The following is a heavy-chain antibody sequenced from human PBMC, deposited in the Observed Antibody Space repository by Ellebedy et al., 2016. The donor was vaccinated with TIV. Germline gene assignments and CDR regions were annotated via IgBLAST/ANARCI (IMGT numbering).Heavy chain of an antibody. D-gene: IGHD1-26*01. J-gene: IGHJ4*02. V-gene: IGHV1-58*01. Sequence: SVKVSXXASGFTFTSSAVQWVRQARGQRLEWIGWIVVGSGNTNYAQKFQERVTITRDMSTSTAYMELSSLRSEDTAVYYCAKEASWVGSSFYDYWGQGTLVTVSS. CDR1: GFTFTSSA. CDR3: AKEASWVGSSFYDY. CDR2: IVVGSGNT.